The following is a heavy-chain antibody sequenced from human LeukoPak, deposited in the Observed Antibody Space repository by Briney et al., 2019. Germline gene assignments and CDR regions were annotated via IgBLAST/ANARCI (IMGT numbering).Heavy chain of an antibody. J-gene: IGHJ6*03. D-gene: IGHD3-10*01. V-gene: IGHV4-39*01. CDR1: GGSMSSRSHS. CDR3: ARHMVWITNFYYYLDV. Sequence: SETLSLTCTVSGGSMSSRSHSWGWIRQPPGKGLEWIGSIDYSGSTYYNPSLGSRVTISVDTSKNQFSLKLTSVTAADTAVYYCARHMVWITNFYYYLDVWGKGTTVTVSS. CDR2: IDYSGST.